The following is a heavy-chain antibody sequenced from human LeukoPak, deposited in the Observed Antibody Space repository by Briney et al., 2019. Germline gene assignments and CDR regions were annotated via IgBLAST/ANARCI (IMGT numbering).Heavy chain of an antibody. V-gene: IGHV3-23*01. D-gene: IGHD3-3*01. CDR2: ISATGDST. J-gene: IGHJ4*02. Sequence: GGSLRLSCAASKFTFSSFAMSWVRQAPGKGLEWVSGISATGDSTYYTDSVKGRFTISRDNFKNTLYLQMNSLRAEDTAVYYYANGNGQRFLEWLHEVHFDYWGQGTLVTVSS. CDR3: ANGNGQRFLEWLHEVHFDY. CDR1: KFTFSSFA.